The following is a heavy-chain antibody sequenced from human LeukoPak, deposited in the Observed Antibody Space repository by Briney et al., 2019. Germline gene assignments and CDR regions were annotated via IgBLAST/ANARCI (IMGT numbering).Heavy chain of an antibody. CDR2: INWNGGST. V-gene: IGHV3-20*04. CDR3: ARVGGGWYYYDSSGYYYGFPTDAFDI. J-gene: IGHJ3*02. Sequence: GGSLRLSCAASGFTFDDYGMSWVRQAPGKGLEWVSSINWNGGSTGYTDSVKGRFTFSRDNAKNSLYLQMNSLRAEDTAVYYCARVGGGWYYYDSSGYYYGFPTDAFDIWGQGTMVTVSS. D-gene: IGHD3-22*01. CDR1: GFTFDDYG.